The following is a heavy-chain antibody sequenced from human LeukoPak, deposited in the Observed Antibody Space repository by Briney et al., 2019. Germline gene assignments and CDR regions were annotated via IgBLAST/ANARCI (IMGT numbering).Heavy chain of an antibody. CDR2: MSSSGSTI. D-gene: IGHD6-19*01. V-gene: IGHV3-11*04. J-gene: IGHJ4*02. CDR1: GFTFSVHY. Sequence: PGGSLRLSCAASGFTFSVHYMNWIRQAPGKGLEWVSYMSSSGSTIYYADSVKGRFTISRDNAKNSLYLQMNSLRAEDTAVYYCARDGATYSSGWYAYWGQGTLVTVSS. CDR3: ARDGATYSSGWYAY.